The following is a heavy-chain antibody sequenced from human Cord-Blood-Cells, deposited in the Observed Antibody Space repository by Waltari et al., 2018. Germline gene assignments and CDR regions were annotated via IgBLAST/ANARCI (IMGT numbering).Heavy chain of an antibody. CDR1: GYSFTRYW. CDR2: FYPGDSAT. J-gene: IGHJ4*02. Sequence: EVQLVQSGAEVKKPGESLKISCKGSGYSFTRYWIGWVRQMPGKGLEWMGIFYPGDSATRYSPSFQGQVTISADKSISTAYLQWSSLKASDTAMYYCARHGPTTELGMVYWGQGTLVTVSS. CDR3: ARHGPTTELGMVY. V-gene: IGHV5-51*01. D-gene: IGHD7-27*01.